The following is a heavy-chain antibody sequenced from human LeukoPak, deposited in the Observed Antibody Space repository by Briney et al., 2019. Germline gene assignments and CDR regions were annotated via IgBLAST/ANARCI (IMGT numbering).Heavy chain of an antibody. Sequence: SETLSLTCTVSGGSISSYYWSWIRQPPGKGLEWIGSIYYSWSTYYNPSLKSRVTISVDTSKNQFSLKLSSVTAADTAVYYCARHSPVGIFYFDYWGQGTLVTVSS. CDR1: GGSISSYY. CDR3: ARHSPVGIFYFDY. D-gene: IGHD1-26*01. J-gene: IGHJ4*02. CDR2: IYYSWST. V-gene: IGHV4-39*01.